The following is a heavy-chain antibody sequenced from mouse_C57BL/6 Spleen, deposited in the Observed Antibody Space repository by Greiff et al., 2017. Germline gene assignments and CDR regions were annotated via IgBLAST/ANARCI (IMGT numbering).Heavy chain of an antibody. J-gene: IGHJ2*01. V-gene: IGHV14-4*01. Sequence: EVQLQQSGAELVRPGASVKLSCTASGFNIKDDYMHWVKQRPEQGLEWIGWIDPENGDTEYASKFQGKAPITADTSSNTAYLQLSSLTSEDTAVYYCTTYGNFHVDYWGQGTTLTVSS. CDR2: IDPENGDT. D-gene: IGHD2-10*02. CDR1: GFNIKDDY. CDR3: TTYGNFHVDY.